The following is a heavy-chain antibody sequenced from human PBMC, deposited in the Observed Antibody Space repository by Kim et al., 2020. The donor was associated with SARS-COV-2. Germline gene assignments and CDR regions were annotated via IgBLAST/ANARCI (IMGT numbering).Heavy chain of an antibody. CDR3: ARAPRGYPPTDY. Sequence: ASVKVSCKASGYTFTGYYMHWVRQAPGQGLEWMGRINPNSGGTNYAQKFQGRVTMTRDTSISTAYMELSRLRSDDTAVYYCARAPRGYPPTDYWGQGTLVTVSS. CDR1: GYTFTGYY. D-gene: IGHD5-18*01. CDR2: INPNSGGT. J-gene: IGHJ4*02. V-gene: IGHV1-2*06.